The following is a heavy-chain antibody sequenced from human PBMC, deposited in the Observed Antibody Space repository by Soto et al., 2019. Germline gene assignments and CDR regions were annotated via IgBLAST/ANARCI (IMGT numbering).Heavy chain of an antibody. CDR1: GGTFSSYA. J-gene: IGHJ5*02. CDR3: ARDRAAAGTSIDWFVP. V-gene: IGHV1-69*01. D-gene: IGHD6-13*01. Sequence: QVQLVQSGAEVKKPGSSVKVSCKASGGTFSSYAISWVRQAPGQGLEWMGGIIPIFGTANYAQKFQGRVTITADESTSTAYMELSSLRSDVTAVYYCARDRAAAGTSIDWFVPWGQGTLVTVAS. CDR2: IIPIFGTA.